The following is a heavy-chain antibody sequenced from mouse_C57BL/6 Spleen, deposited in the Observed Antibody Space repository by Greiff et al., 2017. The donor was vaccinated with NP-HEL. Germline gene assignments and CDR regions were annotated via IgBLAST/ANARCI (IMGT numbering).Heavy chain of an antibody. V-gene: IGHV1-22*01. CDR3: ARWSNYLFNAMDY. Sequence: VQLQQSGPELVKPGASVKMSCKASGYTFTDYNMHWVKQSHGKSLEWIGYINPNNGGTSYNQKFKGKATLTVNKSSSTAYMELRSLTSEDSAVYYCARWSNYLFNAMDYWGQGTSVTVSS. J-gene: IGHJ4*01. D-gene: IGHD2-5*01. CDR1: GYTFTDYN. CDR2: INPNNGGT.